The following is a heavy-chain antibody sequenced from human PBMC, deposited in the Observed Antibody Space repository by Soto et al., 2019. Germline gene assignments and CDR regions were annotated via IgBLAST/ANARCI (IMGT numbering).Heavy chain of an antibody. J-gene: IGHJ4*02. CDR1: GFTVGNNY. D-gene: IGHD3-10*01. CDR3: VKDGRGSGSHYNSFGY. V-gene: IGHV3-53*01. Sequence: EVQLVESGGGLIQPGGSLKLSCAASGFTVGNNYMSWVRQAPGKGLEWVSLIYSTGTTKYADSLKGRFTVSRDNAKNTLYLQMNSLRADDTAVYYCVKDGRGSGSHYNSFGYWGQGTMVTVSS. CDR2: IYSTGTT.